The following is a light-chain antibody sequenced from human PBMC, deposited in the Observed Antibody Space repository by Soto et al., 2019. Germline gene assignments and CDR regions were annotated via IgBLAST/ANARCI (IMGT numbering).Light chain of an antibody. Sequence: VVTQSPATLSVFPGETATLSCRASQSVSSDLAWYKQRPGQAPRLLIYGASTRTTGIPARFRGSGSGTEFSLTISSLQSEDFATYYCQQYNTWHPKMAFGRGTKVEIK. CDR3: QQYNTWHPKMA. V-gene: IGKV3-15*01. J-gene: IGKJ4*02. CDR2: GAS. CDR1: QSVSSD.